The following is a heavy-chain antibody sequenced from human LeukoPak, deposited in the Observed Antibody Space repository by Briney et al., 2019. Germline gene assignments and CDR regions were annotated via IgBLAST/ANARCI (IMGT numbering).Heavy chain of an antibody. CDR2: IYYSGST. D-gene: IGHD2-21*01. Sequence: NPSETLSLTCTVSGYSINNGYYWGWIRQPPGKGLEWIGYIYYSGSTNYNPSLKSRVTISVDTSKNQFSLKLSSVTAADTAVYYCARGVVIAPQTFDYWGQGTLVTVSS. V-gene: IGHV4-61*01. J-gene: IGHJ4*02. CDR3: ARGVVIAPQTFDY. CDR1: GYSINNGYY.